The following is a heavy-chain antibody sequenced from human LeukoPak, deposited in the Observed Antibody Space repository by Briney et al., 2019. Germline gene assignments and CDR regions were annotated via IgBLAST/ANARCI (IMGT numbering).Heavy chain of an antibody. CDR2: IKSKTDGGTT. CDR1: GFTFSNAW. Sequence: IPGGSLRLSCAASGFTFSNAWMSWVRQAPGKGLEWVGRIKSKTDGGTTDYAAPVKGRFTISRDDSKNTLYLQMNSLKTEDTAVYYCTTDNILLYGMDVWGQGTTVTVSS. CDR3: TTDNILLYGMDV. J-gene: IGHJ6*02. V-gene: IGHV3-15*01. D-gene: IGHD2-8*02.